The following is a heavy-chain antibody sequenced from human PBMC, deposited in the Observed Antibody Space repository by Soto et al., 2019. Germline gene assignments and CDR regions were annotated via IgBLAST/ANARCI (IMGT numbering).Heavy chain of an antibody. J-gene: IGHJ4*02. Sequence: SETLSLTCTVSGGSISSYYWSWIRQPPGKGLEWIGYIYYSGSTNYNPSLKSRVTISVDRSKNQFSLKLSSVTAADTAVYYCARDSLTGYYFDYWGQGMLVTVSS. V-gene: IGHV4-59*12. CDR1: GGSISSYY. CDR2: IYYSGST. D-gene: IGHD3-9*01. CDR3: ARDSLTGYYFDY.